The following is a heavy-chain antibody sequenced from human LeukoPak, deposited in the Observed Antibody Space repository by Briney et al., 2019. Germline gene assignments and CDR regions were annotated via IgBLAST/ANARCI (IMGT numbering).Heavy chain of an antibody. V-gene: IGHV1-46*01. CDR3: AGYCSSTSCRSTAFDI. CDR2: INPSGGST. Sequence: GGSLRLSCAASGYTFTSYYMHWVRQAPGQGLEWMGIINPSGGSTSYAQKFQGRVTMTRDTSTSTVYMELSSLRSEDTAVYYRAGYCSSTSCRSTAFDIWGQGTMVTVSS. D-gene: IGHD2-2*01. CDR1: GYTFTSYY. J-gene: IGHJ3*02.